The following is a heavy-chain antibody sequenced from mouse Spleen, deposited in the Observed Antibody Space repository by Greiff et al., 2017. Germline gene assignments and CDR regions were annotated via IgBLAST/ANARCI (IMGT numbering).Heavy chain of an antibody. CDR3: ATDGYYTRPSFDV. CDR1: GYSITSGYY. D-gene: IGHD2-3*01. Sequence: DVKLQESGPGLVKPSQSLSLTCSVTGYSITSGYYWNWIRQFPGNKLEWMGYISYDGSNNYNPSLKNRISITRDTSKNQFFLKLNSVTTEDTATYYCATDGYYTRPSFDVWGAGTTVTVSS. CDR2: ISYDGSN. J-gene: IGHJ1*01. V-gene: IGHV3-6*01.